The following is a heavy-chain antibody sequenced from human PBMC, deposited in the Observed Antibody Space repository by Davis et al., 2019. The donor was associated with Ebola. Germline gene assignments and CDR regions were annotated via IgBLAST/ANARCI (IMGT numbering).Heavy chain of an antibody. D-gene: IGHD2-2*01. CDR2: IDPSDSYT. V-gene: IGHV5-10-1*01. CDR3: ARRGYCISTSCYDPLGMDV. Sequence: GGSLRLSCKGSGYSFTSYWISWVRQMPGKGLEWMGRIDPSDSYTNYSPSFQGHVTISADKSISTAYLQWSSLKASDTAMYYCARRGYCISTSCYDPLGMDVWGQGTTVTVSS. J-gene: IGHJ6*02. CDR1: GYSFTSYW.